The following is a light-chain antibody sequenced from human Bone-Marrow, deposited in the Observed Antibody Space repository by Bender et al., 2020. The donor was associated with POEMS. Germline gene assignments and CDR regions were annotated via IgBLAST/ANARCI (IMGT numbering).Light chain of an antibody. CDR2: DVT. J-gene: IGLJ3*02. CDR1: SSDVGSYDY. Sequence: QSALTQPRSVSGSPGQSVTISCTGTSSDVGSYDYVSWYQQHPGKAPKLMIYDVTNRPSGVSNRFSGSKSDNTASLTISGLQAEDEADYYCSSYTSSDTWVFGGGTKLTVL. CDR3: SSYTSSDTWV. V-gene: IGLV2-14*03.